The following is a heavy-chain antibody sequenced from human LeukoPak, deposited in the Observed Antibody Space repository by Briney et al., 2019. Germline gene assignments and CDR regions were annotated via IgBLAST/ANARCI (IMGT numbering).Heavy chain of an antibody. Sequence: PSETLSLTCTVSGGSISSYYWSWLRQPPGKGLEWVGYIYYSGSTNYNPSLKSRVTISVDTSKNQFSLKLSSVTAADTAVYYCARGVGGSSYWGQGTLVAVSS. D-gene: IGHD1-26*01. CDR3: ARGVGGSSY. CDR1: GGSISSYY. V-gene: IGHV4-59*01. J-gene: IGHJ4*02. CDR2: IYYSGST.